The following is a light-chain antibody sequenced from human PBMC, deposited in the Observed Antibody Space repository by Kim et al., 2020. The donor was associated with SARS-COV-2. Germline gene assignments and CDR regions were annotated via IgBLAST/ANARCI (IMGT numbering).Light chain of an antibody. J-gene: IGLJ3*02. CDR1: ISHVGGYNY. Sequence: HSTTISCSATISHVGGYNYVSWYQPHPGKAPQLMIYDVSNQTSGVSNRVSGSKSGNTASLTISGLQAEDEADYYCSSYTSSSTRVFGGGTQLTFL. CDR3: SSYTSSSTRV. V-gene: IGLV2-14*03. CDR2: DVS.